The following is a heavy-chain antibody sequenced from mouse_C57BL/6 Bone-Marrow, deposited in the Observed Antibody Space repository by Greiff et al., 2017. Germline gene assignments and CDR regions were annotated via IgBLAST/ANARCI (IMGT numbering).Heavy chain of an antibody. J-gene: IGHJ3*01. CDR3: ARGNGYPGAY. V-gene: IGHV1-19*01. Sequence: EVQLQQSGPVLVKPGASVKMSCKASGYTFTDYYMNWVKQSHGKSLEWIGVINPYNGGTSYNQQFKGKATLTVDKSSSTADMELNSLTSEDSAVYYCARGNGYPGAYWGQGTLVTVSA. CDR1: GYTFTDYY. CDR2: INPYNGGT. D-gene: IGHD2-2*01.